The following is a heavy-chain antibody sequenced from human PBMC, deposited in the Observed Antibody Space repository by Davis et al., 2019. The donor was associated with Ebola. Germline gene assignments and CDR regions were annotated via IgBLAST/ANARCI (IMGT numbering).Heavy chain of an antibody. V-gene: IGHV3-21*01. CDR3: ARGGPTIFGVVIPLGY. D-gene: IGHD3-3*01. J-gene: IGHJ4*02. CDR1: GFTFSSYS. Sequence: GESLKISCAASGFTFSSYSMNWVRQAPGKGLEWVSSISSSSSYIYYADSVKGRFTISRDNAKNSLYLQMNSLRAEDTAVYYCARGGPTIFGVVIPLGYWGQGTLVTVSS. CDR2: ISSSSSYI.